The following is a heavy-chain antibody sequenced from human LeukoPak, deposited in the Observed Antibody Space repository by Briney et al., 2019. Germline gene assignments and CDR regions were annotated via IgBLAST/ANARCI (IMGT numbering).Heavy chain of an antibody. V-gene: IGHV3-48*03. CDR2: ISSSGSTI. CDR1: GFTFSSYE. CDR3: ARANTVVTREFDY. Sequence: GGSLRLSCAASGFTFSSYEMNWVRQAPGKGLEWVSYISSSGSTIYYADSVKGRFTISRDNAKNSLYLRMNSLRAEDTAVYYCARANTVVTREFDYWGQGTLVTVSS. D-gene: IGHD4-23*01. J-gene: IGHJ4*02.